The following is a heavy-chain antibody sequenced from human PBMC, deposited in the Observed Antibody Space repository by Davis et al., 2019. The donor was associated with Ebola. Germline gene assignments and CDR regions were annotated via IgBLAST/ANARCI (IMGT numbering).Heavy chain of an antibody. CDR2: ISGSGGST. V-gene: IGHV3-23*01. CDR3: VKAWDIAAHRGAFDY. Sequence: PGGSLRLSCAASGFTFSSYAMSWVRQAPGKGLEWVSAISGSGGSTYYADSVKGRFTISRDNSKNTLYLQMSSLRAEDTAVYYCVKAWDIAAHRGAFDYWGQGTLVTVSS. CDR1: GFTFSSYA. D-gene: IGHD6-6*01. J-gene: IGHJ4*02.